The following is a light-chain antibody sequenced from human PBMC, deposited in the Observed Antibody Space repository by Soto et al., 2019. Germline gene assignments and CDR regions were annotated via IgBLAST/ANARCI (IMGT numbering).Light chain of an antibody. Sequence: QLVLTQSPSASASLGASVKLTCTLSSGHSSYAIAWHQQQPEKGPRYLMKLNSDGSHSKGDGIPDRFSGSSSGAERYLTISSLQSEDEADYYCQTWGTGSQWVFGGGTKVTVL. CDR1: SGHSSYA. V-gene: IGLV4-69*01. J-gene: IGLJ3*02. CDR2: LNSDGSH. CDR3: QTWGTGSQWV.